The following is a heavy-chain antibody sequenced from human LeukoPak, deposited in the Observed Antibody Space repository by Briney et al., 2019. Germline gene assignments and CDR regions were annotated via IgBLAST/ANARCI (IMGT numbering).Heavy chain of an antibody. CDR1: EFTVSSDS. CDR3: AKGGYQSDY. Sequence: GGSLRLSCAASEFTVSSDSMSWVRQAPGKGLEWVSCIGSGGRTYYADSVKGRFTISRDNSKNTLHLQMNSLRAEDTAVYYCAKGGYQSDYWGQGTLVTVSS. V-gene: IGHV3-23*01. J-gene: IGHJ4*02. CDR2: IGSGGRT. D-gene: IGHD3-16*02.